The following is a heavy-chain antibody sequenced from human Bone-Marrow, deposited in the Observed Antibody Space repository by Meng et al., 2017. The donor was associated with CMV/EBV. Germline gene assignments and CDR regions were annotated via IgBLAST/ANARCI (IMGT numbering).Heavy chain of an antibody. D-gene: IGHD2-15*01. V-gene: IGHV4-59*01. Sequence: GSLRFSCTVPGGSISSYYWSWSRQPPGKGLEWIGFVYFSGSTNYNPSLKSRATISVDESKNHFSLRLTSVTAADTAVYYCARDGGLTQYYYYGMDVWGQGTTVTVSS. CDR2: VYFSGST. CDR1: GGSISSYY. J-gene: IGHJ6*02. CDR3: ARDGGLTQYYYYGMDV.